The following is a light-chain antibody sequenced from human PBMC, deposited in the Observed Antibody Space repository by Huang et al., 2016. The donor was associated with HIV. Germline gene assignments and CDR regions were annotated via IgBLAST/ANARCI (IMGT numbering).Light chain of an antibody. V-gene: IGKV3-11*01. CDR1: PGLSTY. J-gene: IGKJ4*01. Sequence: EIVLTQFPATLSLSPGETATLACKASPGLSTYLAWYQHKPGQAPRLLIYDASNRATGVPARFSGSGSGTDFTLTISSLEPEDFAVYYCQQRFSWPRTFGGGTKVEIK. CDR3: QQRFSWPRT. CDR2: DAS.